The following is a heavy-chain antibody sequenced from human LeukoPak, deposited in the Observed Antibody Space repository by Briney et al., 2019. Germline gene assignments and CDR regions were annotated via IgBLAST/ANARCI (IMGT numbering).Heavy chain of an antibody. CDR3: ARDSAGTAGGDY. CDR1: GYTFTAYF. V-gene: IGHV1-2*02. CDR2: INPIFGTA. Sequence: ASVKVSCKASGYTFTAYFMHWVRQAPGQGLEWMGWINPIFGTANYAQKFQGRVTMTTDTSTSTAYMELRSLRSDDTAVYYCARDSAGTAGGDYWGQGTLVTVSS. J-gene: IGHJ4*02. D-gene: IGHD1-1*01.